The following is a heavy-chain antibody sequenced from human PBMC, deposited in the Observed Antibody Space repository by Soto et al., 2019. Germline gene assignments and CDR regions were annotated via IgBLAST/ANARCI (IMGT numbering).Heavy chain of an antibody. CDR3: ASRHSSPYFDY. Sequence: SETLSLTCTVSGGSISSNYWSWIRQPPGKGLEWIGYIYSSGSTSYNPSLKSRVRISVDTSKKQFSLKLSSVTAADTAVYYCASRHSSPYFDYWGQGTLVTVSS. CDR2: IYSSGST. CDR1: GGSISSNY. V-gene: IGHV4-4*09. J-gene: IGHJ4*02. D-gene: IGHD6-13*01.